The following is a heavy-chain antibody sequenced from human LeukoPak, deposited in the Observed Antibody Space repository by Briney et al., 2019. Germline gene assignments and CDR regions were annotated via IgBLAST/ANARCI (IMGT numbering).Heavy chain of an antibody. Sequence: GGSLRLSCEASGFTFSSYWMSWVRQAPGKGLEWVAYIKEDESEKYYVDSVKGRFTISRDNAKNSLYLQMDSLRAEDTAVYYCARDGPHYDFWSGPAYWGQGTLVTVSS. CDR2: IKEDESEK. V-gene: IGHV3-7*05. CDR3: ARDGPHYDFWSGPAY. CDR1: GFTFSSYW. J-gene: IGHJ4*02. D-gene: IGHD3-3*01.